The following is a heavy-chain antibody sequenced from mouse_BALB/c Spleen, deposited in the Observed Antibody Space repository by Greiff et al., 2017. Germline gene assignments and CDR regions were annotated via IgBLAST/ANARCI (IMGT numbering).Heavy chain of an antibody. V-gene: IGHV7-1*02. Sequence: EVNVVESGGGLVQPGGSLRLSCATSGFTFSAFYMEWVRQPPGKRLEWIAASRNIANDYTTEYSASVMGRFIVTMDTYQSIRYLQMNALSTEYSAIYYCSIEVNWAIDYWGQGTTVTVSS. CDR1: GFTFSAFY. CDR3: SIEVNWAIDY. D-gene: IGHD4-1*02. CDR2: SRNIANDYTT. J-gene: IGHJ4*01.